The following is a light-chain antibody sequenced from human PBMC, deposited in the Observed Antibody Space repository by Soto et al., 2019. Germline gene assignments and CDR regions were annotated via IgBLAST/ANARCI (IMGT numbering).Light chain of an antibody. V-gene: IGKV3-11*01. CDR2: DIS. CDR3: QLRSAWPLT. CDR1: QSVGSD. Sequence: EIVLTQSPATLSLSPGERATLSCRASQSVGSDLAWYQQKPGQAPRLLIYDISSRATGTPVRFSGSGSGTDFTLTISSLDPEDIAIYFCQLRSAWPLTFGGGSKVEI. J-gene: IGKJ4*01.